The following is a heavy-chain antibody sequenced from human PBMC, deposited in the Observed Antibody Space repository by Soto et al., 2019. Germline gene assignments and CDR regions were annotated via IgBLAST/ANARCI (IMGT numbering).Heavy chain of an antibody. CDR3: AKDFYSSSPYLADY. J-gene: IGHJ4*02. V-gene: IGHV3-30*18. Sequence: GGSLRLSCAASGFTFSSYGMHWVRQAPGKGLEWVAVISCDGSNKYYADSVKGRFTISRDNSKNTLYLQMNSLRAEDTAVYYCAKDFYSSSPYLADYWGQGTLVTVSS. D-gene: IGHD6-13*01. CDR1: GFTFSSYG. CDR2: ISCDGSNK.